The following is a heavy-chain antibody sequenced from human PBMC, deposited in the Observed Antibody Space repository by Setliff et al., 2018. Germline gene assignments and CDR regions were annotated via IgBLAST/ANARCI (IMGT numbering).Heavy chain of an antibody. D-gene: IGHD3-22*01. CDR3: ARAAKYDSSGYYGFWFDP. CDR1: GGSFSGYY. CDR2: INHSGSS. V-gene: IGHV4-34*01. Sequence: SETLSLTCAVYGGSFSGYYWTWIRQPPGKGLEWIGEINHSGSSNNNPSLKGRVSISVDTSKKQFYLKLTSVTAADTAVYYCARAAKYDSSGYYGFWFDPWGQGTLVTVS. J-gene: IGHJ5*02.